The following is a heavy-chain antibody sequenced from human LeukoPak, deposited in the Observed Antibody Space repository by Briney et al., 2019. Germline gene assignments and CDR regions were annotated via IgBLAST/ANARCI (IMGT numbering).Heavy chain of an antibody. V-gene: IGHV4-59*10. CDR1: GGSFSGYY. CDR3: ARGPFSSSWYYFDY. J-gene: IGHJ4*02. D-gene: IGHD6-13*01. Sequence: SETLSLTCAVYGGSFSGYYWSWIRQPPGKGLEWIGRIYTSGSTNYNPSLKSRVTMSVDTSKNQFSLKLSSVTAADTAVYHCARGPFSSSWYYFDYWGQGTLVTVSS. CDR2: IYTSGST.